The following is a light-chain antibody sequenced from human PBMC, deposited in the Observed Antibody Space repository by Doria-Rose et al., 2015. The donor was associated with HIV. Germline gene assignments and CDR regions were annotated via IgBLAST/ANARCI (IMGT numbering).Light chain of an antibody. CDR3: QQYSQWPPYT. CDR1: QGIGSD. V-gene: IGKV3-15*01. J-gene: IGKJ2*01. CDR2: RAS. Sequence: TQSPATLSVSPRERATLSCRASQGIGSDLAWYQQKPGQAPRLLIYRASISATVIPPRFTGGGSGTEFALTISSLQSEDFAVYFCQQYSQWPPYTFGQGAKLEVK.